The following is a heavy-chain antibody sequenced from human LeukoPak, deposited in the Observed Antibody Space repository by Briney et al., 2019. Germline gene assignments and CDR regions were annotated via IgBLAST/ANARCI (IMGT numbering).Heavy chain of an antibody. CDR3: ARTVNYYGSGSYYKPTLGYFYMDV. V-gene: IGHV4-59*01. CDR1: GGSFSSYY. CDR2: ISYSGST. J-gene: IGHJ6*03. Sequence: SETLSLTCTVSGGSFSSYYWSWIRQPPGKGLEWIGYISYSGSTNYNPSLKSRVTISVDTSKNQFSLKLSSVTAADTAVYYCARTVNYYGSGSYYKPTLGYFYMDVWGKGTTVTVSS. D-gene: IGHD3-10*01.